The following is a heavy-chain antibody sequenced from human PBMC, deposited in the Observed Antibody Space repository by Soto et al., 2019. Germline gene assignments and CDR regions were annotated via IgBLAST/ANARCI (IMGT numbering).Heavy chain of an antibody. CDR1: AYSFTSYW. Sequence: GESLKIACKGSAYSFTSYWISWVRQMPGKGLEWTGRIDPSDSYTNYIQSFQGHVTISADKSISTAYLQWSSLRASDTAMYYCACPNRSGNGMDVRGQGTTVTISS. D-gene: IGHD3-10*01. CDR2: IDPSDSYT. CDR3: ACPNRSGNGMDV. J-gene: IGHJ6*02. V-gene: IGHV5-10-1*01.